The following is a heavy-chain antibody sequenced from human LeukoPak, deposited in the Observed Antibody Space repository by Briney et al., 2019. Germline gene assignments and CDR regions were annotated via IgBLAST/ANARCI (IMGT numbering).Heavy chain of an antibody. D-gene: IGHD3-16*02. CDR3: TKEVSYDYVWGSYRPY. CDR2: IIGSGDTT. CDR1: GFPFSSYA. J-gene: IGHJ4*02. Sequence: PGGSLRLSCAVSGFPFSSYAMSWVRQAPGKGLEWVSAIIGSGDTTYYADSVKGRLTISRDNSKNTVYLQMNSLKVEDTAIYFCTKEVSYDYVWGSYRPYWGQGTLVTVSS. V-gene: IGHV3-23*01.